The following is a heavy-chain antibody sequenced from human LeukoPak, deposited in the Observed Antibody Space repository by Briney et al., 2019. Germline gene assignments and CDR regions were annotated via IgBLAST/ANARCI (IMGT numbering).Heavy chain of an antibody. V-gene: IGHV4-59*08. CDR3: ARHIGGGIEDMDV. CDR2: IYVTGST. CDR1: GGSIGTYY. J-gene: IGHJ6*03. D-gene: IGHD3-16*02. Sequence: SETLSLTCIVSGGSIGTYYWSWIRQSPGKGLEWIGYIYVTGSTRYNPYLQSRVTISVDTSRNQFFLKMSSVTAADTAVYYCARHIGGGIEDMDVWGTGTKVTVSS.